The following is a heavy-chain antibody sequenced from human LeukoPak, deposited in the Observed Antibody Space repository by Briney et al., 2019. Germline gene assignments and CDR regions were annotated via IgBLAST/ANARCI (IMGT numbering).Heavy chain of an antibody. CDR3: ARCRSSSWPDAFDI. CDR2: IYTSGST. V-gene: IGHV4-4*07. Sequence: PSETLSLTCTVSGGSISSYYWSWIRQPAGKGLEWIGRIYTSGSTNYNPSLKSRVTMSVDTSKNQFSLKLSSVTAADTAVYYCARCRSSSWPDAFDIWGQGTMVTVSS. J-gene: IGHJ3*02. CDR1: GGSISSYY. D-gene: IGHD6-13*01.